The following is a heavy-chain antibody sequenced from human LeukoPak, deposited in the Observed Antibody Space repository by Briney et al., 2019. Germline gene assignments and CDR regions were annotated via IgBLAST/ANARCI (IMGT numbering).Heavy chain of an antibody. V-gene: IGHV5-51*01. CDR2: IYPGDSDT. D-gene: IGHD3-10*01. CDR3: ARLRTMVRASIDY. J-gene: IGHJ4*02. CDR1: GYSFTSYW. Sequence: GESLKISCKGSGYSFTSYWIGWVRRMPGKGLEWMGIIYPGDSDTRYSPSFQGHLTISADKSISTSYLQWSSLKASDTAMYYCARLRTMVRASIDYWGQGTLVTVSS.